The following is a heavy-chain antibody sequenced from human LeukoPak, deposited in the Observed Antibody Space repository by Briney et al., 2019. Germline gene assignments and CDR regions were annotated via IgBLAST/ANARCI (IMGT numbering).Heavy chain of an antibody. D-gene: IGHD6-13*01. CDR3: ARDVYSSSSSSYYFDY. V-gene: IGHV3-33*01. CDR1: GFTFSSYG. J-gene: IGHJ4*02. Sequence: GGSLRLSCSASGFTFSSYGMQGVRQAPGKGLVGLAVIWYDGSNKYCADSVKDRFTISRDNSKNTLYLQMNSLRAEDTAVYYCARDVYSSSSSSYYFDYWGQGTLVTVSS. CDR2: IWYDGSNK.